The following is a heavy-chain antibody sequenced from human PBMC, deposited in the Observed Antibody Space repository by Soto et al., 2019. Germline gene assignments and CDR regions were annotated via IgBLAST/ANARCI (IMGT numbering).Heavy chain of an antibody. CDR1: GDTLSSYA. V-gene: IGHV1-69*12. CDR2: IIPISGTA. Sequence: QVQLVQSGAEVKKPGSSVKVSCKASGDTLSSYAITWVRQAPGQGLEWMGGIIPISGTAKYAQKFQGRVTITADESTSTAYMELSSLRSEDTAVYYCAREDSGTYGNYYYYGMDVWGQGTTVTVSS. D-gene: IGHD1-26*01. CDR3: AREDSGTYGNYYYYGMDV. J-gene: IGHJ6*02.